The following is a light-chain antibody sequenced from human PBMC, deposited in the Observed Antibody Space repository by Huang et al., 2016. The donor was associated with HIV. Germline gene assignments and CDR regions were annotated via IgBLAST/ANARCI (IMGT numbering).Light chain of an antibody. V-gene: IGKV3-15*01. CDR1: QSVGSN. CDR3: QQYNNWPLT. CDR2: TAS. Sequence: ILMTQSPATLSVSPGERATLSCRSSQSVGSNLAWYQQKPGQAPRLLISTASTRAAGIPARFSGRGSGTEFALTISSLQSEDFAVYYCQQYNNWPLTFGGGTKVEIK. J-gene: IGKJ4*01.